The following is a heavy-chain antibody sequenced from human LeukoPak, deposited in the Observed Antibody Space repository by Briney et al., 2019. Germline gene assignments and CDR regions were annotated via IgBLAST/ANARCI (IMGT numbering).Heavy chain of an antibody. Sequence: KPPETLSLTCTVSGGSISSSSYYWGWIRQPPGKGLEWIGSIYYSGSTYYNPSLKSRVTISVDTSKNQFSLKLSSVTAADTAVYYCSRVNPAANEYDYWGQGTLVTVSS. CDR2: IYYSGST. V-gene: IGHV4-39*07. CDR3: SRVNPAANEYDY. CDR1: GGSISSSSYY. J-gene: IGHJ4*02. D-gene: IGHD6-13*01.